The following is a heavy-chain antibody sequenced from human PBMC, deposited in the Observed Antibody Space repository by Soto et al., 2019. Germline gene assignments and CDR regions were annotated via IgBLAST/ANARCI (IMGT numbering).Heavy chain of an antibody. CDR3: AKTRDLGKCAGSCPGMLPFDP. CDR1: GFTFDDYG. Sequence: GGPLRLSCAASGFTFDDYGIHWVRQAPGKGLEWVSGISWNSGNIEYVASVKGRFTISRDNAKNSVHLQMNSLRVEDTALYYCAKTRDLGKCAGSCPGMLPFDPWGQGTLVTVSS. D-gene: IGHD2-15*01. V-gene: IGHV3-9*01. J-gene: IGHJ5*02. CDR2: ISWNSGNI.